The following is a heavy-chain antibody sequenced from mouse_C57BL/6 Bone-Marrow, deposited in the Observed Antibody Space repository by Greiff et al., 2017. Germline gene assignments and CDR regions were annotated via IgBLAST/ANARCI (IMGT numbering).Heavy chain of an antibody. D-gene: IGHD1-1*01. J-gene: IGHJ2*01. V-gene: IGHV1-81*01. CDR1: GYTFTSYG. CDR3: ARPHYYGTLDFDY. CDR2: IYPRSGNT. Sequence: VQLQQSGAELARPGASVKLSCKASGYTFTSYGISWVKQRTGQGLEWIGEIYPRSGNTYYNEKFKGKATLTADKSSSTAYMELRSLTSEDSAVYFCARPHYYGTLDFDYWGQGTTLTVSS.